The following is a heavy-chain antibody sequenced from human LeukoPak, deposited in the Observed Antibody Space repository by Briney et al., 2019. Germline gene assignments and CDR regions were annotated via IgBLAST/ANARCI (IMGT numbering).Heavy chain of an antibody. CDR1: GGTFSSYA. Sequence: GSSVKVSCKASGGTFSSYAISWVRQAPGQGLEWMGGIIPIFGTANYAQKFQGRVTITADESTSTAYMELSSLRSEDTAVYYCARDPLHYDILTGYYSRGYFDYWGQGTLVTVSS. CDR3: ARDPLHYDILTGYYSRGYFDY. J-gene: IGHJ4*02. D-gene: IGHD3-9*01. V-gene: IGHV1-69*01. CDR2: IIPIFGTA.